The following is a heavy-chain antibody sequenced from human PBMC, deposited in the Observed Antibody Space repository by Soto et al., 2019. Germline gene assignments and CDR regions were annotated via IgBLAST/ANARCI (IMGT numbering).Heavy chain of an antibody. D-gene: IGHD6-19*01. CDR1: GFTFSNAW. CDR3: STDVWPYSGRDY. CDR2: IKSKTDGGTT. J-gene: IGHJ1*01. V-gene: IGHV3-15*07. Sequence: PGGSLRLSCAASGFTFSNAWMNWVHQAPGKGLEWVGRIKSKTDGGTTDFAAPVKVRFTISRDDSKNTLYLQMNSLKPEDTAVYYCSTDVWPYSGRDYWGQGALVTVSS.